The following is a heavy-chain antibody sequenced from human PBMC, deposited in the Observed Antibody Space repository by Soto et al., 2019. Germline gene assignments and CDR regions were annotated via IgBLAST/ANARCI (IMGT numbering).Heavy chain of an antibody. D-gene: IGHD5-12*01. CDR3: ARGGYSYGQGYSGYDYHYYYYGMDV. V-gene: IGHV7-4-1*01. Sequence: ASVKVSCKASGSTFTSYAMNWVRQAPGQGLEWMGWINTNTGNPTYAQGFTGRFVFSLDTSVSTAYLQICSLKAEDTAVYYCARGGYSYGQGYSGYDYHYYYYGMDVWGQGTTGTAP. J-gene: IGHJ6*02. CDR1: GSTFTSYA. CDR2: INTNTGNP.